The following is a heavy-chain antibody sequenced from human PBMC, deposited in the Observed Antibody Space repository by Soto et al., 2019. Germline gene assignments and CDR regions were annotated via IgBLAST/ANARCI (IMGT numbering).Heavy chain of an antibody. CDR1: GYAFSHYG. Sequence: ASVKVSCKASGYAFSHYGISWVRLAPGQGLEWMGWIGVYNGKTNYAQKLQGRVTMTTDTSTSTAYMELRSLRSDDTAVYYCARDLDGSGSYYTDFLGQGTLVTSPQ. CDR3: ARDLDGSGSYYTDF. V-gene: IGHV1-18*01. CDR2: IGVYNGKT. J-gene: IGHJ4*02. D-gene: IGHD3-10*01.